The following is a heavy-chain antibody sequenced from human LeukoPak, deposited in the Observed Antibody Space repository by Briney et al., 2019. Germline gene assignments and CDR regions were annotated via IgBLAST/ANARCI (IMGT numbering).Heavy chain of an antibody. Sequence: GGSLRLSCAASGLAFSAYKMHWVRQAPRKGLVWVSRISTDGYTTDYADFVQGRFTASRDNSKNTLYLQMNSLRAEDTAVYYCAKDQRYSSSSRDFDYWGQGTLITVSS. CDR2: ISTDGYTT. V-gene: IGHV3-74*01. CDR3: AKDQRYSSSSRDFDY. D-gene: IGHD6-6*01. J-gene: IGHJ4*02. CDR1: GLAFSAYK.